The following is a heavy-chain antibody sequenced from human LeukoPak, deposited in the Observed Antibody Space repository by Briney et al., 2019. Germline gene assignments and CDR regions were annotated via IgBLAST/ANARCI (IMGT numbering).Heavy chain of an antibody. D-gene: IGHD6-19*01. J-gene: IGHJ4*02. Sequence: PSQTLSLTCTVSGGSISSGSYYWSWIRQPPGKGLEWIGYIYYSGSTYYNPSLKSRVTISVDTSKNQFSLKLSSVTAADTAVYYCARVGSGWYRHVDYWGQGTLVTVSS. CDR2: IYYSGST. V-gene: IGHV4-30-4*08. CDR3: ARVGSGWYRHVDY. CDR1: GGSISSGSYY.